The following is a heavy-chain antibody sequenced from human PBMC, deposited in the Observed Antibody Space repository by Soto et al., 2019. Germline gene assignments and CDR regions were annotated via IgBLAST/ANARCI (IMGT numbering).Heavy chain of an antibody. CDR1: GGSISSGGYS. Sequence: PSETLSLTCAVSGGSISSGGYSWSWIRQPPGKGLEWIGYIYHSGSTYYNPSLKSRVTISVDTSKNQFSLKLSSVTAADTAVYYCARAKTYFDYWGQGTLVTVSS. CDR3: ARAKTYFDY. V-gene: IGHV4-30-2*05. J-gene: IGHJ4*02. CDR2: IYHSGST.